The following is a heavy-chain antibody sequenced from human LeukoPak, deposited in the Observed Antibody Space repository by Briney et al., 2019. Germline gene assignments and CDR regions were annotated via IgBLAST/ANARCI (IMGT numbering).Heavy chain of an antibody. J-gene: IGHJ6*02. V-gene: IGHV4-39*07. CDR1: GGSISSSSYY. CDR3: ARDPGDLLLYYYGMDV. D-gene: IGHD2-21*02. CDR2: IYYSGST. Sequence: PSETLSLTCTVSGGSISSSSYYWGWLRQPPGKGLEWIGSIYYSGSTYYNPSLKSRVTISVDTSKNQFSLKLSSVTAADTAVYYCARDPGDLLLYYYGMDVWGQGTTVTVSS.